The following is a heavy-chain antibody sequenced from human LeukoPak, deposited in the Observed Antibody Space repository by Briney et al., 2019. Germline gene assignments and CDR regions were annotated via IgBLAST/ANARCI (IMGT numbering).Heavy chain of an antibody. Sequence: GGSLRLSCAASGFTFTSYWMHWVRQAPGKGLVWVSRINSDGTGTNYADSVKGRFTISRDNAKNSLYLQMNSLRAEDTAVYYCARTLLYCSGGNCYPTRFDYWGQGTLVTVSS. D-gene: IGHD2-15*01. CDR3: ARTLLYCSGGNCYPTRFDY. CDR2: INSDGTGT. J-gene: IGHJ4*02. V-gene: IGHV3-74*01. CDR1: GFTFTSYW.